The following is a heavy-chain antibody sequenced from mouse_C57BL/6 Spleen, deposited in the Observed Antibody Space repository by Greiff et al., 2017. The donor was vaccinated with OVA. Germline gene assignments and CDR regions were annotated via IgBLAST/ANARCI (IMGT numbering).Heavy chain of an antibody. CDR2: IYPGSGNT. CDR3: ARSGPYYYGSSLDYAMDY. CDR1: GYSFTSYY. Sequence: VQLQQSGPELVKPGASVKISCKASGYSFTSYYIHWVKQRPGQGLEWIGWIYPGSGNTKYNEKFKGKATLTADTSSSTAYMQLSSLTSEDSAVYYGARSGPYYYGSSLDYAMDYWGQGTSVTVSS. V-gene: IGHV1-66*01. J-gene: IGHJ4*01. D-gene: IGHD1-1*01.